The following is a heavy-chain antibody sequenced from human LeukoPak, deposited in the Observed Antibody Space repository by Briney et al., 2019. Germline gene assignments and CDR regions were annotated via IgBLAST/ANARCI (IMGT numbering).Heavy chain of an antibody. CDR1: GDSISSHY. CDR3: ARLEGFCRNGVCYRPKWTGFDP. Sequence: SETLSLTCSVSGDSISSHYWTWIRHPPGKRLEWVGYISSSGTTNYSPSPKSRVTISIDTSKDQFSLRLTPVPAADTAVYLCARLEGFCRNGVCYRPKWTGFDPWGQGTLVTVSS. D-gene: IGHD2-8*01. J-gene: IGHJ5*02. V-gene: IGHV4-59*11. CDR2: ISSSGTT.